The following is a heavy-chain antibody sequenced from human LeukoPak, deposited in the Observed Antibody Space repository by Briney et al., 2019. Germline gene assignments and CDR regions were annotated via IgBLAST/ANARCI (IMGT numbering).Heavy chain of an antibody. J-gene: IGHJ1*01. CDR2: IDYSSNYI. Sequence: GGSLRLSCAASGFSFSSYSMNWVRQAPGKGLEWVSSIDYSSNYIYTADSVKGRFTTSRDNAENSLDLQMNSLKAEDTAVYYCATPAAGPGAEYSQYWGQGTLVIVSS. D-gene: IGHD6-13*01. CDR3: ATPAAGPGAEYSQY. V-gene: IGHV3-21*01. CDR1: GFSFSSYS.